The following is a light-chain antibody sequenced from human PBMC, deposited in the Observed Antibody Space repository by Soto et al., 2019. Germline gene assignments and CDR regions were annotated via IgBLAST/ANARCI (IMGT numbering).Light chain of an antibody. V-gene: IGLV1-44*01. J-gene: IGLJ2*01. CDR1: SSNIGNNA. CDR3: GAWDDSLRGPV. Sequence: QSVLTQPPSASGTPGQTVTISCSGSSSNIGNNAVNWYQQLPGTAPKLLISSSNQRPSGVPDRFSGSKSGTSVFLAISGLQSEDEADYYCGAWDDSLRGPVFGGGTKVTVL. CDR2: SSN.